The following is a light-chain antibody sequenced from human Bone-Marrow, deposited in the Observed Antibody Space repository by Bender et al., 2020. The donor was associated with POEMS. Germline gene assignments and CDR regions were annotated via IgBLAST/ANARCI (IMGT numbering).Light chain of an antibody. CDR3: CSYAGRSPSQVL. CDR1: SSDVGGYHY. Sequence: QSALTQPRSVSGSPGQSVTISCTGTSSDVGGYHYVSWYQHHPGYAPRLMIYDVTLRPSGVPDRFSGSKSDITASLTISGLQAEDEADYYCCSYAGRSPSQVLFGGGTKLTVL. J-gene: IGLJ2*01. CDR2: DVT. V-gene: IGLV2-11*01.